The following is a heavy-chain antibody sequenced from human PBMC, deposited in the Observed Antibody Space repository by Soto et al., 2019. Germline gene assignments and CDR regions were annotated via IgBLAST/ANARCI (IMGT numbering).Heavy chain of an antibody. J-gene: IGHJ3*02. CDR1: GFTFNYYA. CDR2: INTNGDSK. Sequence: PGGSLRLSCSASGFTFNYYAMHWVRQAPGKGLQYVSAINTNGDSKYYVDSVKGRFTISRDNSKNTLYLQMSGLSAEDTALYYCVKVIAATGRLFDAFDIWGRGTMVTVSS. CDR3: VKVIAATGRLFDAFDI. V-gene: IGHV3-64D*06. D-gene: IGHD6-13*01.